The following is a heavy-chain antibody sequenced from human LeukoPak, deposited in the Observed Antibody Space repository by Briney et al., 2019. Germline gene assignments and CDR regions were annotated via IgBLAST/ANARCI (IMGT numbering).Heavy chain of an antibody. V-gene: IGHV4-4*02. CDR2: VHLDGRT. Sequence: PSETLSLTRGVSGGSVTSTNWWTWVRRPPGKGLEWIGEVHLDGRTNYNPSLKSRLTLSVDLSENHVSLKLTSVTAADTAVYYCAREGGFYRPLDYSGQGTLVTVSS. J-gene: IGHJ4*02. CDR3: AREGGFYRPLDY. CDR1: GGSVTSTNW. D-gene: IGHD3-3*01.